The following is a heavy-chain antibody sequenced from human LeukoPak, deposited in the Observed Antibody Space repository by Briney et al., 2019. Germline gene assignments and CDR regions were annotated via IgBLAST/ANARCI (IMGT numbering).Heavy chain of an antibody. Sequence: GASVKVSCKVSGYTLTELSMHWVRQAPGKGLEWMGGFDPEDGATIYAQKFQGRVTMTEDTSTDTAYMELSSLRSEDTAVYYCATVHREGGYNPFDYWGQGTLVTVSS. J-gene: IGHJ4*02. CDR3: ATVHREGGYNPFDY. V-gene: IGHV1-24*01. CDR2: FDPEDGAT. D-gene: IGHD5-24*01. CDR1: GYTLTELS.